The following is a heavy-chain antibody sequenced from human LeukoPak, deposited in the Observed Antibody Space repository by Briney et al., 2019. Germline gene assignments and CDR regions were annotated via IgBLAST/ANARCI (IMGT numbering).Heavy chain of an antibody. J-gene: IGHJ6*03. CDR2: ISGSGGST. Sequence: PGGSLRLSCAASGFTFSSYAMHWVRQAPGKGLEWVSAISGSGGSTYYADSVKGRFTISRDNSKNTLYLQMNSLRAEDTAVNYCAKVGVVYSYYYYMDVWGKGTTVTVSS. CDR1: GFTFSSYA. D-gene: IGHD3-3*01. CDR3: AKVGVVYSYYYYMDV. V-gene: IGHV3-23*01.